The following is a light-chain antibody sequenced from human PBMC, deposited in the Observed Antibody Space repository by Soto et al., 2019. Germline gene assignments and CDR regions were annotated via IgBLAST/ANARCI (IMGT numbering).Light chain of an antibody. CDR2: GAS. Sequence: EVVLTQSPATLSVSPGDRATLSCRASQSVSRNLAWYQQKPGQAPRLLIYGASTRATGVPARLSGSGSATEFTLPISSLQSEDVAVYYCQQYGDWPPETFGQGTKVDIK. J-gene: IGKJ2*01. CDR3: QQYGDWPPET. V-gene: IGKV3-15*01. CDR1: QSVSRN.